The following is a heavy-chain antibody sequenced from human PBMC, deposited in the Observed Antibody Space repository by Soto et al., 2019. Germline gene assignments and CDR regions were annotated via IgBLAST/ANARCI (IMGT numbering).Heavy chain of an antibody. V-gene: IGHV3-33*01. CDR3: ATTGPY. Sequence: QVQLVESGGGVVQPGRSLRLSCAASGFTFSSYGMHWVRQAPGKGLEWVAVIWLVGSNKFYADSVKGRFTISRDNSKNTVSLQMNSLRDEDSAAYYCATTGPYWGQGTPVTVSS. J-gene: IGHJ4*02. CDR2: IWLVGSNK. CDR1: GFTFSSYG.